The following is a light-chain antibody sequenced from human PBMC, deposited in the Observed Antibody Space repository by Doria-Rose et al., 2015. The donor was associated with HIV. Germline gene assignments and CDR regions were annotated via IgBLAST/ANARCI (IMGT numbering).Light chain of an antibody. CDR2: CAS. CDR1: QSLLYTSKNY. Sequence: DIRVTQSPESLGMSLGERATLNCKSNQSLLYTSKNYLAWYQQTPGQPPKLLIYCASTRQSGVPARFSGSGSGTDFTLTISSLEAEDVAVYYCQQYYDTPSFGPGTTVDIK. J-gene: IGKJ3*01. V-gene: IGKV4-1*01. CDR3: QQYYDTPS.